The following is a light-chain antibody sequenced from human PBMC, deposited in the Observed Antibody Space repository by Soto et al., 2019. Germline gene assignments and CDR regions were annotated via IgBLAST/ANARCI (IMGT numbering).Light chain of an antibody. CDR2: DAS. CDR1: QSIGTW. J-gene: IGKJ5*01. Sequence: DIQVTHSPATLSAFVGDRVTISCRARQSIGTWLAWYQQKPGKATKLLIYDASTLESGVPSPFSGSGSGTEFTLTISSLQPEDVATYYCQEYNSYPVSFGQGTRLEIK. V-gene: IGKV1-5*01. CDR3: QEYNSYPVS.